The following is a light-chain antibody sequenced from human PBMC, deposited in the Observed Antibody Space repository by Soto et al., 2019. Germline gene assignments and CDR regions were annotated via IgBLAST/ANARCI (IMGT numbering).Light chain of an antibody. J-gene: IGKJ4*01. CDR3: QQLESYPST. V-gene: IGKV1-5*03. CDR2: KAS. Sequence: IQMTQSPATLSASVGDRVRITCRASHSISSWLALYQQKPGKAPKLLIYKASTLKSGVPSRFSGSGSGTDFTLTISSLQPEDFATYYCQQLESYPSTFGGGTKVDIK. CDR1: HSISSW.